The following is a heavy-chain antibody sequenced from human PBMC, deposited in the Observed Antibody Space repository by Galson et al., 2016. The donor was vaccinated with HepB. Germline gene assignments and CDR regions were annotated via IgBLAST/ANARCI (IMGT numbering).Heavy chain of an antibody. V-gene: IGHV4-59*11. CDR1: YGSISSHY. J-gene: IGHJ3*02. Sequence: ETLSLTCMVSYGSISSHYWSWIRQPPGKGLEWIGYIYYLGSTNYNPSLKSRVTISVDTSETQFSLRLTSVTAADTAVYYCARGVRNGYHGDSFDIWGQGTMVTVSS. D-gene: IGHD5-24*01. CDR2: IYYLGST. CDR3: ARGVRNGYHGDSFDI.